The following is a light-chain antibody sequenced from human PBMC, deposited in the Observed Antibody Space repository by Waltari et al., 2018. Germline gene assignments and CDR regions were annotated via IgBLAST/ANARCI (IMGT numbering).Light chain of an antibody. CDR1: QQISNH. CDR3: LQYNDWPPLFT. CDR2: GPT. V-gene: IGKV3-15*01. Sequence: EIEMTQSPAIMSVSPGERVTLSCRASQQISNHFALYQQKPGQAPRLLSYGPTTRASGIPGRFRGSGSGTESTLTIDGLQSEDFAVYYCLQYNDWPPLFTFGPGTKVEIK. J-gene: IGKJ3*01.